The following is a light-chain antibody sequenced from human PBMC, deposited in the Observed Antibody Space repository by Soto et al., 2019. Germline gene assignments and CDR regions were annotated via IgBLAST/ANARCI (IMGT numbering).Light chain of an antibody. J-gene: IGKJ5*01. CDR2: GAS. V-gene: IGKV3D-15*01. Sequence: EIVMTQSPSTLSLSPGGRATLSCRASQSVSRRLAWYQQRPGQSPRLLISGASMRASGVPVRFIGSGSGTDFTLTITRLEPEDFAVYYCQQYNKWPITFGQGTRLEIK. CDR1: QSVSRR. CDR3: QQYNKWPIT.